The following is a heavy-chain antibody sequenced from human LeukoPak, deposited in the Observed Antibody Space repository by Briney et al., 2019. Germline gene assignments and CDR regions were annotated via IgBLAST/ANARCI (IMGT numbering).Heavy chain of an antibody. Sequence: LETLSLTCTVSGGSISSSSYYWGWIRQPPGKGLEWIGSIYYSGSTYYNPSLKSRVTISVDTSKNQFSLKLSSVTAADTAVYYCARPLGYCTNGVCSDFDYWGQGTLITVSS. CDR1: GGSISSSSYY. D-gene: IGHD2-8*01. V-gene: IGHV4-39*01. CDR2: IYYSGST. CDR3: ARPLGYCTNGVCSDFDY. J-gene: IGHJ4*02.